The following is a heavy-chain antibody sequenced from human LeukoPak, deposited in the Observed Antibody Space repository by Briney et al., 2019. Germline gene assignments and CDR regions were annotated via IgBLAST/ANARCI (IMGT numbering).Heavy chain of an antibody. CDR3: ARDQEYSSRLGGGMDV. CDR1: GFTFSSYA. V-gene: IGHV3-30-3*01. D-gene: IGHD6-6*01. CDR2: ISYDGSNK. Sequence: GGSLRLSCAASGFTFSSYAMHWVRQAPGKGLEWVAVISYDGSNKYYADSVKGRFTISRDNSKNTLYLQMNSLRAEDTAVYYCARDQEYSSRLGGGMDVWGQGTTVTVSS. J-gene: IGHJ6*02.